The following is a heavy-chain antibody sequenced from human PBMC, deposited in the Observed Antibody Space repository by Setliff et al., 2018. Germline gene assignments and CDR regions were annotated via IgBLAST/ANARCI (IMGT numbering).Heavy chain of an antibody. Sequence: SETLSLTCTVSGGSISSGIYYWSWIRQPAGKGLEWIGHIYTSGSINYNPSLKSRVTISVDTSKNQFSLRLSSVTAADTAVYYCARAGPYYDFWSGYYRTMDVWGKGTTVTVSS. CDR1: GGSISSGIYY. V-gene: IGHV4-61*09. CDR2: IYTSGSI. D-gene: IGHD3-3*01. CDR3: ARAGPYYDFWSGYYRTMDV. J-gene: IGHJ6*03.